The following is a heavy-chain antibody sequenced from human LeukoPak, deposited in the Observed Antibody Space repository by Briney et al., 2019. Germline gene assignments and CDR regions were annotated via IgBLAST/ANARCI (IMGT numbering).Heavy chain of an antibody. CDR3: ARGVSFDY. CDR2: INHSGST. Sequence: SETLSLACAVYGGSFSGYYWSWIRQPPGKGLEWIGEINHSGSTNYNPSLKSRVTISVDTSKNQFSLKLSSVTAADTAVYYCARGVSFDYWGQGTLVTVSS. V-gene: IGHV4-34*01. J-gene: IGHJ4*02. CDR1: GGSFSGYY.